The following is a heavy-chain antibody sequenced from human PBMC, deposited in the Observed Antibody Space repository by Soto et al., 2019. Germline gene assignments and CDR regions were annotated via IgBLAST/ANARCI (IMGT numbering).Heavy chain of an antibody. CDR1: GGSISRGGYY. Sequence: QVQLQESGPGLVKPSQTLSLTCTVSGGSISRGGYYWSWIRQNPGKGLEWIGCIYYSGSTYYNPSLKSRVTISVETSKNQFSLKLSSVTAADTAVYYCASIPLGYCSSTSCYGVFYFDYWGQGTLVTVSS. CDR2: IYYSGST. D-gene: IGHD2-2*01. CDR3: ASIPLGYCSSTSCYGVFYFDY. J-gene: IGHJ4*02. V-gene: IGHV4-31*03.